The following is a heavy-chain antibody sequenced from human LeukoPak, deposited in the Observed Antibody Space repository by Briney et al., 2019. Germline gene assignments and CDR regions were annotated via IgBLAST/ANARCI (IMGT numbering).Heavy chain of an antibody. Sequence: GGSLRLSCAASGFTFSTYSMDWVRQAPGQGLEWVASISSGSSYIHYADSVKGRFTISRDNAKNSLYLQMNSLRAEDTAVYYCVRSMATITFSFDYWGQGTLVTVSS. CDR3: VRSMATITFSFDY. D-gene: IGHD5-24*01. V-gene: IGHV3-21*01. CDR2: ISSGSSYI. J-gene: IGHJ4*02. CDR1: GFTFSTYS.